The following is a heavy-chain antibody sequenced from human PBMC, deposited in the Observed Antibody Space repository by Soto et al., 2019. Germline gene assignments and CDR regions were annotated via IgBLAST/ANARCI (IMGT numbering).Heavy chain of an antibody. V-gene: IGHV4-39*01. J-gene: IGHJ6*02. CDR3: ARIGLEYNYHGMDV. CDR2: IYYSGNT. D-gene: IGHD3-3*01. Sequence: SETLSRALTVSGGSISGSSYYWGWIRRPPGKGLEWIGSIYYSGNTYYNPHLKSRGAISVGPSKNQFSPKLRAVTAADTAVYYCARIGLEYNYHGMDVCGHGTTVT. CDR1: GGSISGSSYY.